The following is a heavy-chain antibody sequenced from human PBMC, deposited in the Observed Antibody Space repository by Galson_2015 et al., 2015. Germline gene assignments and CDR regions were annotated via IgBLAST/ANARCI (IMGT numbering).Heavy chain of an antibody. CDR2: IYWDDDK. J-gene: IGHJ3*02. Sequence: PALVNPTQTLTLTCTFSGFSLSTSGVGVGWIRQPPGKALEWLALIYWDDDKRYSPSLKSRLTITKDTSKNQVVLTMTNMDPVDTATYYCAHRTYYYDSSGYLPLGFDIWGQGTMVTVSS. D-gene: IGHD3-22*01. V-gene: IGHV2-5*02. CDR3: AHRTYYYDSSGYLPLGFDI. CDR1: GFSLSTSGVG.